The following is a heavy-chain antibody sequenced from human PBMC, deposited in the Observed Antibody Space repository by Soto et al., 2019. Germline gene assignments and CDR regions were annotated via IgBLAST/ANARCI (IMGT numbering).Heavy chain of an antibody. D-gene: IGHD3-22*01. CDR3: ARDLTPYYYDSSGYYYRSGAFDI. J-gene: IGHJ3*02. CDR1: GYTFTSYA. V-gene: IGHV1-3*01. Sequence: QVQRVQSGAEVKKPGASVKVSCKASGYTFTSYAMHWVRQAPGQRLEWMGWINAGNGNTKYSQKFQGRVTITRDTSASTAYMELSSLRSEDTAVYYCARDLTPYYYDSSGYYYRSGAFDIWGQGTMVTVSS. CDR2: INAGNGNT.